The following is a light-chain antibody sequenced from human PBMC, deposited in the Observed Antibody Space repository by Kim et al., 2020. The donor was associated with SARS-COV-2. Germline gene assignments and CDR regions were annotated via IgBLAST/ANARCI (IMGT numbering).Light chain of an antibody. V-gene: IGKV4-1*01. CDR1: QSVSYSSNNKNY. J-gene: IGKJ1*01. CDR3: LQYYSTPRT. CDR2: WAS. Sequence: ATINCKSSQSVSYSSNNKNYLAWYQQKPGQPPKLLIYWASTRESGVPDRFSGSGSGTDFTLTISSLQAEDVAVYYCLQYYSTPRTFGQGTKVDIK.